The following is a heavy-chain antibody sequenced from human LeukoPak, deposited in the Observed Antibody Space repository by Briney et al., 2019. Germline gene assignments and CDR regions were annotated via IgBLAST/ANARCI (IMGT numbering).Heavy chain of an antibody. Sequence: SETLSLTCTVSGGSISSSSYYWGWIRQPPGKGLEWIGSIYYSGSTYYNPSLKSRVTISVDASKNQFSLKLSSVTAADTAVYYCATSTIFGVSWFDPWGQGTLVTVSS. CDR1: GGSISSSSYY. CDR3: ATSTIFGVSWFDP. CDR2: IYYSGST. V-gene: IGHV4-39*01. J-gene: IGHJ5*02. D-gene: IGHD3-3*01.